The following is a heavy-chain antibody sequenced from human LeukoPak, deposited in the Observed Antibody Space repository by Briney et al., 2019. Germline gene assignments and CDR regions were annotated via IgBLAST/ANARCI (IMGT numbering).Heavy chain of an antibody. CDR2: ISGTSSGI. V-gene: IGHV3-23*01. J-gene: IGHJ4*02. D-gene: IGHD4-17*01. CDR1: GFTFSNYA. CDR3: VKDRTTVTASWG. Sequence: GGSLRLSCAASGFTFSNYAMSWVRQAPGKGLEWVSTISGTSSGIYYTDSVKGRFTISRDNSKNTLYLQMNSLRAEDTAVHYCVKDRTTVTASWGWGQGTLITVSS.